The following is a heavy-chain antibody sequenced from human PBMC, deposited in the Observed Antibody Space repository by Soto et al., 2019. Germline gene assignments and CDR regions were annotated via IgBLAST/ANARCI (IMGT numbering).Heavy chain of an antibody. V-gene: IGHV3-9*01. D-gene: IGHD6-13*01. J-gene: IGHJ4*02. CDR1: GFSFDDYA. CDR2: ISWNGNTI. CDR3: AKDARGSSSWYYLEH. Sequence: PGGSLRLSCAASGFSFDDYAMHWVRQAPGKGLEWVSGISWNGNTIVYADSVKGRFTISRDNAKNSLYLQMNSLSPEDTALYYCAKDARGSSSWYYLEHWGQGTLVTVSS.